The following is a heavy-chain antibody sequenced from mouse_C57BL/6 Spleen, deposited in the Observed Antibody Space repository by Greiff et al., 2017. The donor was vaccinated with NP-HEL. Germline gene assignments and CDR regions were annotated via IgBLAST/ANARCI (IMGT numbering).Heavy chain of an antibody. Sequence: VQLQQSGAELARPGASVKLSCKASGYTFTSYGISWVKQRTGQGLEWIGEIYPRSGNNYYNEKFKGKATLTADKSSSTAYIELRSLTSEYSAVYFCARRSTGTGFAYWGQWTLVTVSA. CDR2: IYPRSGNN. D-gene: IGHD4-1*02. V-gene: IGHV1-81*01. J-gene: IGHJ3*01. CDR1: GYTFTSYG. CDR3: ARRSTGTGFAY.